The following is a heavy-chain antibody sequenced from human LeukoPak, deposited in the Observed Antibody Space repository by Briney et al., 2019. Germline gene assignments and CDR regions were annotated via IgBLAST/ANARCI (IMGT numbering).Heavy chain of an antibody. CDR1: GGSISSSSYY. V-gene: IGHV4-39*01. CDR3: ARHCGDDYGDSTPDYYYYGMDV. D-gene: IGHD4-17*01. Sequence: SETQSLTCTVSGGSISSSSYYWGWIRQPPGKGLEWIGSIYYSGSTYYNPSLKSRVTISVDTSKNQFSLKLSSVTAADTAVYYCARHCGDDYGDSTPDYYYYGMDVWGQGTTVTVSS. CDR2: IYYSGST. J-gene: IGHJ6*02.